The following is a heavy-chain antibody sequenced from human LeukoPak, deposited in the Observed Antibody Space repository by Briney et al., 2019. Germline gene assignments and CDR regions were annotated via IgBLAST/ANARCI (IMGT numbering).Heavy chain of an antibody. CDR2: ISSSWGST. V-gene: IGHV3-64D*09. Sequence: GGSLRLSCSASGFTFSNYAMRWVRQAPGNGLGYVSAISSSWGSTYYADLVKGRFTISRDNSKNTLYLQMSSLRPEDTAVYFCVKERSGGFFDYWGQGTLVTVSS. D-gene: IGHD1-26*01. J-gene: IGHJ4*02. CDR1: GFTFSNYA. CDR3: VKERSGGFFDY.